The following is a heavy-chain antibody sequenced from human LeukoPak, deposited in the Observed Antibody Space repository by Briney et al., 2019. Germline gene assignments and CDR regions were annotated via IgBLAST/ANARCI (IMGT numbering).Heavy chain of an antibody. J-gene: IGHJ4*02. V-gene: IGHV4-59*01. CDR1: GGSISGFY. CDR2: IHSSGST. D-gene: IGHD6-19*01. CDR3: ARVGSEAVAGTGQYYFDY. Sequence: SETLSLTCTVSGGSISGFYWSWIRQPPGKGLEWIAYIHSSGSTNYNPSLKSRVTISVDTSKNQFSLKLTSVTAADTAVYYCARVGSEAVAGTGQYYFDYWGQGTPVTVSS.